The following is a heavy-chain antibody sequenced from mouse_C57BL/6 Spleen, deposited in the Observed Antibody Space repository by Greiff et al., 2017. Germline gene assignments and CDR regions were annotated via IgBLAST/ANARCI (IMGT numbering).Heavy chain of an antibody. D-gene: IGHD1-1*01. Sequence: DVKLVESGGGLVKPGGSLKLSCAASGFTFSSYAMSWVRQTPEKRLEWVATISDGGSYTYYPDNVQGRFTISRDNAKNNLYLQMSHLKSEDTAMYYCARESLTTVVAYDVWGTGTTVTVSS. J-gene: IGHJ1*03. CDR2: ISDGGSYT. V-gene: IGHV5-4*01. CDR3: ARESLTTVVAYDV. CDR1: GFTFSSYA.